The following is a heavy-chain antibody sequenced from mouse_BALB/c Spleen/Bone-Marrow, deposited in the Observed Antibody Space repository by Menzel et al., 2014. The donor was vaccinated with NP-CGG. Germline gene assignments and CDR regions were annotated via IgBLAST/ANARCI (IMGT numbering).Heavy chain of an antibody. D-gene: IGHD2-1*01. CDR2: ISNGGGST. Sequence: DVKLVESGGGLVQPGGSLKLSCAPSGFTFXDYYMYWVRQTPEKRLEWVAYISNGGGSTYYPDTVKGRFTISRDNAKNTLYLQMSRLKSEDTAMYYCARHLYGNYGAMDYWGQGTSVTVSS. CDR3: ARHLYGNYGAMDY. CDR1: GFTFXDYY. V-gene: IGHV5-12*01. J-gene: IGHJ4*01.